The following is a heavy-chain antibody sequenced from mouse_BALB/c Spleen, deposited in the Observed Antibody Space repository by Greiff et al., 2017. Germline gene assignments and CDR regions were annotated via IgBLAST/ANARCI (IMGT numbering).Heavy chain of an antibody. CDR1: GYTFSSYW. V-gene: IGHV1-9*01. CDR3: ARDDYDEAWFAY. Sequence: VQLQESGAELMKPGASVKISCKATGYTFSSYWIEWVKQRPGHGLEWIGEILPGSGSTNYNEKFKGKATFTADTSSNTAYMQLSSLTSEDSAVYYCARDDYDEAWFAYWGQGTLVTVSA. CDR2: ILPGSGST. D-gene: IGHD2-4*01. J-gene: IGHJ3*01.